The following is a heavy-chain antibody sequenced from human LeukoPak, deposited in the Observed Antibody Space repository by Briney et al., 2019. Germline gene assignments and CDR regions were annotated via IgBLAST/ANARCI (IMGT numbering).Heavy chain of an antibody. V-gene: IGHV3-23*01. Sequence: PGGSLRLSCAASGFSFSSYGINWVRQAPGKDLEWVSGISGSGDITYYADSVKGRLTISRDNSRNTLYLQMNSLRAEDTAVYYCARRSKSSAIWYYFDYWGQGTLVTVSS. D-gene: IGHD6-25*01. CDR3: ARRSKSSAIWYYFDY. CDR1: GFSFSSYG. CDR2: ISGSGDIT. J-gene: IGHJ4*02.